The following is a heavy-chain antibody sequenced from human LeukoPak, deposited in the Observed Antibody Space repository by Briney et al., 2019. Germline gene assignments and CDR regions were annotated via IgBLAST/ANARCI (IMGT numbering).Heavy chain of an antibody. V-gene: IGHV1-46*01. J-gene: IGHJ4*02. CDR2: INPSGGST. D-gene: IGHD3-22*01. CDR3: ARGSRRYYDSSGYYCDFDY. CDR1: GYTFTSYY. Sequence: ASVKVSCKASGYTFTSYYMHWVRQASGQGLEWMGIINPSGGSTSYAQKFQGRVTMTRDTSTSTVYMELSSLRSEDTAVYYCARGSRRYYDSSGYYCDFDYWGQGTLVTVSS.